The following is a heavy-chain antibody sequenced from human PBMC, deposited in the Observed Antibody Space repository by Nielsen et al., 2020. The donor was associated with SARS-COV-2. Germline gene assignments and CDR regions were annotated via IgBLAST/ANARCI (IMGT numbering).Heavy chain of an antibody. CDR2: ISWNSGSI. V-gene: IGHV3-9*01. D-gene: IGHD3-22*01. CDR3: ATETFYDSSGYYYGFDY. CDR1: GFTFDDYA. Sequence: SLKISCAASGFTFDDYAMHWVRQAPGKGLEWVSGISWNSGSIGYADSVKGRFTISRDNAKNSLYLQMNSLRAEDTALYYCATETFYDSSGYYYGFDYWGQGTLVTVSS. J-gene: IGHJ4*02.